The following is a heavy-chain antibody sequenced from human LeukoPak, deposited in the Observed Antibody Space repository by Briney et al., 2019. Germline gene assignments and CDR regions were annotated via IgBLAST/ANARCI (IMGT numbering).Heavy chain of an antibody. CDR2: INTDGSST. Sequence: PGASLRLSCAASGFTFSSYWMHWVRQAPGKGLVWVSRINTDGSSTSYADSVKGRFTISRDNAKNTLYLQMNSLRAEDTAVYYCARVGILPYYYYYYYMDVWGKGTTVTVSS. D-gene: IGHD2/OR15-2a*01. J-gene: IGHJ6*03. CDR1: GFTFSSYW. CDR3: ARVGILPYYYYYYYMDV. V-gene: IGHV3-74*01.